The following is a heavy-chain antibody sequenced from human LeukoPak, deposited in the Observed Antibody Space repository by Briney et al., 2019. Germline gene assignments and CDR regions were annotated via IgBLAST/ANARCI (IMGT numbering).Heavy chain of an antibody. J-gene: IGHJ5*02. CDR3: ARVPAAFRDGRFDP. D-gene: IGHD5-24*01. Sequence: SETLSLTCTVSGGSVSSGSYYWSWIRQPPGKGLEWIGYIYYSGSTNYNPSLKSRVIISVDTSKNQFSLKLSSVTAADTAVYYCARVPAAFRDGRFDPWGQGTLVTVSS. CDR1: GGSVSSGSYY. V-gene: IGHV4-61*01. CDR2: IYYSGST.